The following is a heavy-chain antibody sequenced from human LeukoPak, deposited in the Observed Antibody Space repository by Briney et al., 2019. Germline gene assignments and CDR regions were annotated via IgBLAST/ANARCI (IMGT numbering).Heavy chain of an antibody. D-gene: IGHD4-17*01. V-gene: IGHV4-31*03. CDR1: GGSISSGGYY. CDR2: IYYSGST. Sequence: SQTLSLTCTVSGGSISSGGYYWSWIRQHPGKGLEWIGYIYYSGSTYYNPSLKSRVTISVDRSKNQFSLKLSSVTAADTAVYYCARGLAVKEYYYGMDVWGQGTTVTVSS. J-gene: IGHJ6*02. CDR3: ARGLAVKEYYYGMDV.